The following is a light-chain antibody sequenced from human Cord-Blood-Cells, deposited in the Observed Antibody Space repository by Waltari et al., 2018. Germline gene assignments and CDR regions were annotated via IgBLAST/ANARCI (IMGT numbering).Light chain of an antibody. CDR3: SSYTSSSTVV. V-gene: IGLV2-14*01. CDR2: DVS. J-gene: IGLJ2*01. CDR1: SSDVGGYNY. Sequence: QSALTQPASVSGSPGQSITISCTGTSSDVGGYNYVSWYQQHPGTAPKLMIYDVSNRPSGVSTRFSGSKSGNTASLTISGLQAEDEADYYCSSYTSSSTVVFGGGTKLTVL.